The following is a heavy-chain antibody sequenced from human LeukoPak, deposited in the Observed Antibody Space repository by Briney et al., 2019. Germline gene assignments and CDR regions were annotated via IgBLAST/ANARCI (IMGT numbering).Heavy chain of an antibody. J-gene: IGHJ5*02. D-gene: IGHD6-6*01. Sequence: SQTLSLTCAVSGGSISSGGYSWSWIRQPPGKGLEWIGYIYHSGSTYYNPSLKSRVTISVDRSKNQFSLKLSSVTAADTAVYYCARSSYSSLSGGWFDPWGQGTLVTVSS. CDR1: GGSISSGGYS. CDR3: ARSSYSSLSGGWFDP. V-gene: IGHV4-30-2*01. CDR2: IYHSGST.